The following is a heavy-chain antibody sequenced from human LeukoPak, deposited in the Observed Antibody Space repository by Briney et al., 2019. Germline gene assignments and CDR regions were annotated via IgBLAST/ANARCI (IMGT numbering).Heavy chain of an antibody. CDR2: IKQDGSEK. CDR1: GFTSSSYW. D-gene: IGHD3-3*01. Sequence: GGSLRLSCAASGFTSSSYWMSWVRQAPGKGLEWVANIKQDGSEKYYVDSVKGRFTISRDNAKNSLYLQMNSLRAEDTAVYYCAREGPSDYDFWSGYYLLDYWGQGTLVTVSS. CDR3: AREGPSDYDFWSGYYLLDY. J-gene: IGHJ4*02. V-gene: IGHV3-7*01.